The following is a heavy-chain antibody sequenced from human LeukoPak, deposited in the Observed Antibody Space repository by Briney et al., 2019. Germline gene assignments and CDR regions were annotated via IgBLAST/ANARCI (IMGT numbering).Heavy chain of an antibody. CDR3: AKDCMGSYDFWSGYLANYYYYGMDV. Sequence: ASVKVSCKVSEYTLTELSMHWVRQAPGKGLEWMGGFDPEDGETIYAQKFQGRVTMTEDTSTDTAYMELSSLRAEDTAVYYCAKDCMGSYDFWSGYLANYYYYGMDVWGQGTTVTVSS. CDR2: FDPEDGET. CDR1: EYTLTELS. J-gene: IGHJ6*02. V-gene: IGHV1-24*01. D-gene: IGHD3-3*01.